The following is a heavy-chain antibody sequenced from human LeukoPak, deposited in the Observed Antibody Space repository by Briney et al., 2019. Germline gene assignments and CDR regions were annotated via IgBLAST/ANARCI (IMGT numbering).Heavy chain of an antibody. V-gene: IGHV3-74*01. CDR2: ISSDGSST. D-gene: IGHD3-22*01. Sequence: AGGSLRLSCAASGFTFSSYWMHWVRQAPGKGLVWVSRISSDGSSTSYADSVKGRFTISRDNAKNTLYLQMNSLRAEDTAVYYCARDQGSGYYDGSGYYNYFDYWGQGTLVTVSS. J-gene: IGHJ4*02. CDR1: GFTFSSYW. CDR3: ARDQGSGYYDGSGYYNYFDY.